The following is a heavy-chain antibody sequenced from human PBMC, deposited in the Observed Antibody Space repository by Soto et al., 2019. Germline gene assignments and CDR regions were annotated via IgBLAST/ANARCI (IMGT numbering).Heavy chain of an antibody. J-gene: IGHJ6*02. CDR3: AKGYYGFWWGGGMDV. CDR2: ISGSGGST. CDR1: GFTFSSYA. Sequence: GGSLRLSCVASGFTFSSYAVSWVRQAPGKGLEWVSAISGSGGSTYYADSVKGRFTISRDNSKNTVFLQVNSLRAEDTAVYYCAKGYYGFWWGGGMDVWGQGTTVTVSS. D-gene: IGHD3-3*01. V-gene: IGHV3-23*01.